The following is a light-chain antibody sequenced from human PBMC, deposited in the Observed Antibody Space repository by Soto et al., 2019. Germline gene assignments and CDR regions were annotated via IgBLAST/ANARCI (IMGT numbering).Light chain of an antibody. J-gene: IGKJ1*01. Sequence: DIRLTQSPSTLSASVGARITLTGRAIQIINICLAWYQQTPGKAPKILIFDASRLATGVPSRFSGSGSGTEFTLTISGLQPDDFATYYCQQYNGYSTWTFGQGTRVETK. V-gene: IGKV1-5*01. CDR2: DAS. CDR1: QIINIC. CDR3: QQYNGYSTWT.